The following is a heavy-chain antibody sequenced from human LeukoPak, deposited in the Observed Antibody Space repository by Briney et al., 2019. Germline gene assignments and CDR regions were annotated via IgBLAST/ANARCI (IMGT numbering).Heavy chain of an antibody. J-gene: IGHJ4*02. CDR3: ARAPPESEYYDSSGYFYFDY. D-gene: IGHD3-22*01. CDR1: GFTFSSYS. Sequence: GGSLRLSCAASGFTFSSYSMNWVRQAPGKGLEWVSSISSSSSYIYYADSVKGRFTISRDNAKNSLYLQMNSLRAEDTAVYYCARAPPESEYYDSSGYFYFDYWGQGTLVTVSS. CDR2: ISSSSSYI. V-gene: IGHV3-21*01.